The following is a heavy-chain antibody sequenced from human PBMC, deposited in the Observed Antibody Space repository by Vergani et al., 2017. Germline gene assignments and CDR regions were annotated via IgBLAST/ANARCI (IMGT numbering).Heavy chain of an antibody. D-gene: IGHD1-26*01. CDR3: AKDDADSGSYWPEDY. CDR1: GFGFKNFA. Sequence: QVSLVESGGGVVQPGRSLTLTCSASGFGFKNFAMHWVRQAPGKGLEWVATISKDGTHDYYEPSVRGRFAVSRDNSKNTLYLQMNSLRAEDTAVYYCAKDDADSGSYWPEDYWGQGTLVTVSS. V-gene: IGHV3-30*18. CDR2: ISKDGTHD. J-gene: IGHJ4*02.